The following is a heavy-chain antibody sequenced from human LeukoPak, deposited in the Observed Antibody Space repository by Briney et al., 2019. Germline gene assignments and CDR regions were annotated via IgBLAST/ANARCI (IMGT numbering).Heavy chain of an antibody. CDR2: IYYSGST. J-gene: IGHJ2*01. Sequence: PSETLSLACTVSGGFISSSSYYWGWIRQPPGKGLEWIGNIYYSGSTSYNPSLKSRVTISVDTSKNQFSLKLSSETAADTAVYYCARLIAVAGADWYFDLWGRGTLVTVSS. CDR1: GGFISSSSYY. CDR3: ARLIAVAGADWYFDL. D-gene: IGHD6-19*01. V-gene: IGHV4-39*01.